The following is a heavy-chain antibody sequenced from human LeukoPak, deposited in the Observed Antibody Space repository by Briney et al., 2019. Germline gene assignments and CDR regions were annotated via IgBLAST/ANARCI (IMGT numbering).Heavy chain of an antibody. CDR3: AGGSPGKYYFVY. J-gene: IGHJ4*02. D-gene: IGHD1-26*01. CDR2: ISYDGSNK. V-gene: IGHV3-30-3*01. CDR1: GFTFSSYA. Sequence: PGGSLRLSCAASGFTFSSYAMHWVRQAPGKGLEWVAVISYDGSNKYYADSVKGRFTISRDNSKNTLYLQMNSLRAEDTAVYYCAGGSPGKYYFVYWGQGTLVTVSS.